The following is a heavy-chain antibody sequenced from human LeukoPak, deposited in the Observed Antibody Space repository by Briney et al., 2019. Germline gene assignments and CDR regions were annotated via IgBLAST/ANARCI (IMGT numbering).Heavy chain of an antibody. D-gene: IGHD3-10*01. Sequence: PGXSLRLSCAASGFTFSSYWMSWVRQAPGKGLEWVANIKQYASEKYYVDSVKGRFTISRDNAKNSLYLQMNSLRAEDTAVYYCASVVRGVIGMDVWGKGTTVTVSS. J-gene: IGHJ6*03. CDR2: IKQYASEK. CDR3: ASVVRGVIGMDV. V-gene: IGHV3-7*01. CDR1: GFTFSSYW.